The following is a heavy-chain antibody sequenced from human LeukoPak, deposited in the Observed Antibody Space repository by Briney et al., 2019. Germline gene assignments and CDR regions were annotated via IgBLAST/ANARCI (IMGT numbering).Heavy chain of an antibody. CDR3: TTDLRYCSSTSCYFDY. CDR1: GFTFSNAW. CDR2: IKSKTDGGTT. Sequence: PGGSLRLSCAASGFTFSNAWMCWVRQAPGKGLEWVGRIKSKTDGGTTDYAAPVKGRFTISRDDSKNTLYLQMNSLKTEDTAVYYCTTDLRYCSSTSCYFDYWGQGTLVTVSS. J-gene: IGHJ4*02. V-gene: IGHV3-15*01. D-gene: IGHD2-2*01.